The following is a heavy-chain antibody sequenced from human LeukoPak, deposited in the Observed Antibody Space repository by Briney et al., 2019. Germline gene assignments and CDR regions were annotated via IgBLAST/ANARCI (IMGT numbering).Heavy chain of an antibody. V-gene: IGHV3-23*01. CDR1: GFTFSSYA. CDR3: AKGGWFGPFDY. CDR2: ISGSGGST. Sequence: GGSLRLSCAASGFTFSSYAMSWVRQAPGQGLEWVSGISGSGGSTYYADSVKGRFTVSRDNSKNTLYLQMNSLRAEDTAVYYCAKGGWFGPFDYWGQGTLVTVSS. D-gene: IGHD3-10*01. J-gene: IGHJ4*02.